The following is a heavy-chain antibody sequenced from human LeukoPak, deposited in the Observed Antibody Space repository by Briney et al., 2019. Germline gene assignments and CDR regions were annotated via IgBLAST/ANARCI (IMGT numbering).Heavy chain of an antibody. CDR3: ARRNDFDI. V-gene: IGHV4-59*08. CDR2: IYYSGNT. J-gene: IGHJ3*02. CDR1: GGSISGDH. Sequence: KPSETLSLTCTVSGGSISGDHWNWIRQPPGKGLEWIGNIYYSGNTNYNPSLKSRVTISVDTSKNQFSPKLSSVTAADTAVYYCARRNDFDIWGQGTMVTVSS.